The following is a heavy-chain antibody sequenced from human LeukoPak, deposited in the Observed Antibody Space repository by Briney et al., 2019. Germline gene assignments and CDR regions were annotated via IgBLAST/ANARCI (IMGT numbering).Heavy chain of an antibody. Sequence: PSESLSLTCTVSGAHISIYYWTWVRQSAAQGLEWIGRLHARESTIYNPSLKSRLTMSIDTSKDQLSLTLTSVTAADSAVYYCASLSSGAAFDVWGQGTVVTVSS. CDR2: LHAREST. CDR3: ASLSSGAAFDV. D-gene: IGHD3-22*01. J-gene: IGHJ3*01. CDR1: GAHISIYY. V-gene: IGHV4-4*07.